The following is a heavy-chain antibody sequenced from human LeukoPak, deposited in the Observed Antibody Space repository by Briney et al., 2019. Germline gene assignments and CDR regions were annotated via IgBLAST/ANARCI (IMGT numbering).Heavy chain of an antibody. CDR3: VGQLVDAPPTFDY. D-gene: IGHD1-1*01. CDR2: IFGTV. J-gene: IGHJ4*02. Sequence: SVKVSCKASGGSFSNFAISWVRQAPGQGFEWLGGIFGTVTYAPNFQGRVSFTTDESTSTAYMELSGLTSEDTAVYYFVGQLVDAPPTFDYWGQGTLVTVSS. CDR1: GGSFSNFA. V-gene: IGHV1-69*05.